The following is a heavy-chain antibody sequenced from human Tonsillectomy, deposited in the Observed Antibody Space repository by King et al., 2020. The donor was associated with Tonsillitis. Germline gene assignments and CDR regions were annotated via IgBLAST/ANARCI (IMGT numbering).Heavy chain of an antibody. J-gene: IGHJ4*02. Sequence: VQLQQWGAGLLKPSETLSLTCAVYGGSFSGYYWSGIRQPPGKGLEWMGEINRSESTNYNPSLKSRVSISADTSKNQFSLKLSSVTAADTAIYFCARGGRYFDWLSEYYFDYWGQGTLVTVSS. CDR1: GGSFSGYY. V-gene: IGHV4-34*01. CDR3: ARGGRYFDWLSEYYFDY. D-gene: IGHD3-9*01. CDR2: INRSEST.